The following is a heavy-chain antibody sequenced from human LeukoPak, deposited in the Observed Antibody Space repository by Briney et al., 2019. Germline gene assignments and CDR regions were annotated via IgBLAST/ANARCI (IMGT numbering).Heavy chain of an antibody. D-gene: IGHD3-10*01. CDR2: ISYDGSNK. CDR1: GFTFSSYA. J-gene: IGHJ3*02. V-gene: IGHV3-30-3*01. Sequence: GGSLRLSCAASGFTFSSYAMHWVRQAPGKGLEWVAVISYDGSNKYYADSVKGRFTISRDNSKNTLYLQMNSLRAEDTAVYYCAKTLWFVPEGDFDIWGQGTMVTVSS. CDR3: AKTLWFVPEGDFDI.